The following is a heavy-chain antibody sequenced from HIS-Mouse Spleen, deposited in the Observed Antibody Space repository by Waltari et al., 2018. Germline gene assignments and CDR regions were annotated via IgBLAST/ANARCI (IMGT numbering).Heavy chain of an antibody. CDR1: GGSFSGYY. Sequence: QVQLQQWGAGLLKPSETLSLTCAVYGGSFSGYYWSWIRQPPGKGLEWIGEINHSGSTNYNPSLKSRVTISVDTSKNHFSLKLSSVTAADTAVYYCARAHILTGYYDYWGQGTLVTVSS. CDR3: ARAHILTGYYDY. CDR2: INHSGST. D-gene: IGHD3-9*01. J-gene: IGHJ4*02. V-gene: IGHV4-34*01.